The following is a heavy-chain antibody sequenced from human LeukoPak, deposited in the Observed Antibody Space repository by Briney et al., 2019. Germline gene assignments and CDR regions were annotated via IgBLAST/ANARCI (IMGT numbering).Heavy chain of an antibody. CDR1: GFTLSSHS. CDR2: ISSGSSYI. Sequence: PGGSLRLSCAASGFTLSSHSMNWVRQAPGKGLEWVSSISSGSSYIYYADSVKGRFTISRDNTKNTLYLQMNSLRAEDTAVYYCAKDRHAPGRYCSSTSCFPFDSWGQGTLVTVSS. V-gene: IGHV3-21*04. D-gene: IGHD2-2*01. J-gene: IGHJ5*01. CDR3: AKDRHAPGRYCSSTSCFPFDS.